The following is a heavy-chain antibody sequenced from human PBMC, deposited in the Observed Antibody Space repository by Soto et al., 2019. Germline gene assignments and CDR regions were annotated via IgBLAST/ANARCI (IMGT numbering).Heavy chain of an antibody. J-gene: IGHJ6*02. CDR3: ARGYYGDGYGMAV. CDR2: IGSSSGYI. CDR1: GFTFRGYS. Sequence: PGGSLRLSCAASGFTFRGYSMNWIRQAPGKGLEWVSSIGSSSGYIYYADSVKGRFTISRDNAKDSLSLQMNSLRDEDTAVYYCARGYYGDGYGMAVWGQGTTVTVSS. V-gene: IGHV3-21*01. D-gene: IGHD3-10*01.